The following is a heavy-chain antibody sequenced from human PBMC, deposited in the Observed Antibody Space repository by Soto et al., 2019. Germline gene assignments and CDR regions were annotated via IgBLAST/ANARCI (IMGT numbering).Heavy chain of an antibody. J-gene: IGHJ4*02. CDR3: AITHLRSGEHHY. V-gene: IGHV1-8*01. Sequence: QVQLVQSGAEVKKPGASVKVSCKASGYTFTSYDINWVRQATGQGLEWMGWMNPNSGNTGYAQKFQGRVTMTRNTPISTAYMEPSSLRSEDTAVYYCAITHLRSGEHHYWGQGTLVTVSS. CDR1: GYTFTSYD. D-gene: IGHD3-10*01. CDR2: MNPNSGNT.